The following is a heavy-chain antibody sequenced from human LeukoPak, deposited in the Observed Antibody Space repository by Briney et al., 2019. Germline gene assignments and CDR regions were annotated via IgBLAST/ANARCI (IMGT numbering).Heavy chain of an antibody. D-gene: IGHD6-19*01. CDR2: ISGSGGST. CDR1: GFTFSSYA. V-gene: IGHV3-23*01. CDR3: AKSNSGWYFVY. J-gene: IGHJ4*02. Sequence: GSLRLSCAASGFTFSSYAMNWVRQAPGKGLEWVSAISGSGGSTYYADSVKGRFTISRDNSKNTLYLQMNSLRAEDTAVYYCAKSNSGWYFVYWGQGTLVTVSS.